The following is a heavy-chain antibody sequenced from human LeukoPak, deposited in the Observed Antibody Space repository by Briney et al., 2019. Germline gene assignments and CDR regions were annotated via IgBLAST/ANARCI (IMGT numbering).Heavy chain of an antibody. CDR1: GGSFSGYY. Sequence: SETLSLTCAVYGGSFSGYYWSWIRQPPGKGLEWIGYIHYSGSTNYSPSLKSRVTISVDTSKNQFSLKLSSVTAADTAVYYCTGGNYDFWTGHPNWFDPWGQGTQVTVSS. CDR2: IHYSGST. V-gene: IGHV4-59*01. J-gene: IGHJ5*02. D-gene: IGHD3-3*01. CDR3: TGGNYDFWTGHPNWFDP.